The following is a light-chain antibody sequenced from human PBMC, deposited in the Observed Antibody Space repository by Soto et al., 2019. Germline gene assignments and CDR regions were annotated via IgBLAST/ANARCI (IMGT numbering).Light chain of an antibody. J-gene: IGKJ3*01. Sequence: AIRMTQSPSSFSASTGDRVTITCRASQGISSYLAWYQQKPGKAPKLLIYAASTLQSGVPSRFSGSGSGTDFTLTISCLQSEDFATYYCQQYYSYPPGAFGPGTKVDIK. CDR2: AAS. CDR1: QGISSY. V-gene: IGKV1-8*01. CDR3: QQYYSYPPGA.